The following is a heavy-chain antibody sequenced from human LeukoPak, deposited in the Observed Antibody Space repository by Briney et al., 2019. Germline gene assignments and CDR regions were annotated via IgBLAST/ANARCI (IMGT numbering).Heavy chain of an antibody. D-gene: IGHD3-22*01. CDR3: ARSSGYMSY. CDR2: IYHSGST. J-gene: IGHJ4*02. V-gene: IGHV4-38-2*02. Sequence: SETLSLTCTVSHYSISSNYYWGWIRQPPGKGLEWIGSIYHSGSTYYNPSLKSRVTISVDTSKNQFSLKLTSVTAADTAVYYCARSSGYMSYWGRGTLVNVSS. CDR1: HYSISSNYY.